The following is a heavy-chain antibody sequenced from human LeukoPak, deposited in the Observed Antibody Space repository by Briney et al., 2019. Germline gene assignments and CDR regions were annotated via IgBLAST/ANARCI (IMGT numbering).Heavy chain of an antibody. D-gene: IGHD3-16*01. Sequence: PGGSLRLSCVASGLTLSDYYMSWIRQAPGKGLEWVSYISSGASTIYYADSVKGRFTISRDNAKNSLYLQMNSLRAEDTAVYYCAHLGGMVIQNWGQGTLVTVSS. CDR3: AHLGGMVIQN. J-gene: IGHJ1*01. CDR2: ISSGASTI. CDR1: GLTLSDYY. V-gene: IGHV3-11*04.